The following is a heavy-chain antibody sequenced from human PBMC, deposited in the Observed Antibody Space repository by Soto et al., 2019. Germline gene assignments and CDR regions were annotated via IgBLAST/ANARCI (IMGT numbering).Heavy chain of an antibody. J-gene: IGHJ4*02. D-gene: IGHD6-6*01. CDR3: ARGRGHSSSLDPYYFDY. Sequence: GGSLRLSCAASGFTFSSYWMSWVRQAPGKGLEWVANIKQDGSEKYYVDSVKGRFTISRDNAKNSLYLQMNSLRAEDTAVYYCARGRGHSSSLDPYYFDYWSQGTLVTVSS. V-gene: IGHV3-7*01. CDR1: GFTFSSYW. CDR2: IKQDGSEK.